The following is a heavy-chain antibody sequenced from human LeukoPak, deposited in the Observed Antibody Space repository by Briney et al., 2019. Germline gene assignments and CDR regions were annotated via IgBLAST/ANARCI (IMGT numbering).Heavy chain of an antibody. J-gene: IGHJ4*02. D-gene: IGHD2/OR15-2a*01. CDR2: ISSSSSYI. V-gene: IGHV3-21*01. CDR1: GFSFSDYY. Sequence: GGSLRLSCAASGFSFSDYYMDWVRQAPGKGLEWVSSISSSSSYIYYADSVKGRFTISRDNAKNSLYLQMNSLRAEDTAVYYCARPSMGGTFYNYWGQGTLVTVSS. CDR3: ARPSMGGTFYNY.